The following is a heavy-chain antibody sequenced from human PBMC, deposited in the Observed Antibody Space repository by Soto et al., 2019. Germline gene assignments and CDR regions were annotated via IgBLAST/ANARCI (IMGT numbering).Heavy chain of an antibody. D-gene: IGHD6-13*01. CDR1: GGSIRTSY. CDR3: ATNFGSSSCYLCGS. V-gene: IGHV4-4*08. Sequence: QVQLRESGPGLLKPSETLSLTCTVSGGSIRTSYCSWIRQSPGKGLQWIGQIYGGGSSKYNPSLKSRVTFSVDTAKNTFSLKLTSLTAADTAVYYCATNFGSSSCYLCGSWGQGALVTVSS. CDR2: IYGGGSS. J-gene: IGHJ5*02.